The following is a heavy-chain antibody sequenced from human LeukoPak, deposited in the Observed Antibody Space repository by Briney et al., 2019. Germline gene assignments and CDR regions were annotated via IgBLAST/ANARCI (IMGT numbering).Heavy chain of an antibody. J-gene: IGHJ3*02. CDR3: ARDLRSGSYYEVSNDAFDI. V-gene: IGHV6-1*01. Sequence: SQTLSLTCAISGDSVSSNSAAWNWIRQSPSRGLEWLGRTYYRSKWYNDYAVSVKSRITINPDTSKNQFSLQLNSVTPEDTAVYYCARDLRSGSYYEVSNDAFDIWGQGTMVTVS. D-gene: IGHD1-26*01. CDR1: GDSVSSNSAA. CDR2: TYYRSKWYN.